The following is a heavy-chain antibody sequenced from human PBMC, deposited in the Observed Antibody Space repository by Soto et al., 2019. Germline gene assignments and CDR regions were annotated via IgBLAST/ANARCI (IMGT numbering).Heavy chain of an antibody. CDR2: ISAYNGNT. CDR3: ARAEPLLGYCSSTSCSLDY. V-gene: IGHV1-18*01. D-gene: IGHD2-2*01. Sequence: SVKVSCKASGYTFTSYGISWVRQAPGQGLEWMGWISAYNGNTNYAQKLQGRVTMTTDTSTSTAYMELRSLRSDDTAVYYCARAEPLLGYCSSTSCSLDYWGQGTLVTVSS. CDR1: GYTFTSYG. J-gene: IGHJ4*02.